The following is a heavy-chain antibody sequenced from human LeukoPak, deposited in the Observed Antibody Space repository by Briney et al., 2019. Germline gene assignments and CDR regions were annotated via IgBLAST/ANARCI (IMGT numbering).Heavy chain of an antibody. V-gene: IGHV3-11*01. CDR3: AAPMVRGVIKVNAFDI. J-gene: IGHJ3*02. Sequence: GGSLRLSCAASGFTFSDYYMSWIRQAPGKGLEWVSYISSSGSTIYYADSVKGRFTISRDNAKNSLYLQMNSLRAEDTAVYYCAAPMVRGVIKVNAFDIWGQGTMVTVSS. CDR1: GFTFSDYY. CDR2: ISSSGSTI. D-gene: IGHD3-10*01.